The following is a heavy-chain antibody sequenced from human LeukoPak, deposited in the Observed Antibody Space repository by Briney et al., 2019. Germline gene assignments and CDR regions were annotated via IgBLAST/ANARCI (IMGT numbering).Heavy chain of an antibody. D-gene: IGHD6-13*01. CDR2: IKQDGSEK. CDR1: GFTFSSYW. J-gene: IGHJ4*02. Sequence: GGSLRLSCAASGFTFSSYWMSWVRQAPGKGLEWVANIKQDGSEKYYVDSVKGRFTISRDNAKNSLYLQMNSLRAEDTAVYYCARVSPPLAAAGPFDYWGQGTLVTVSS. V-gene: IGHV3-7*01. CDR3: ARVSPPLAAAGPFDY.